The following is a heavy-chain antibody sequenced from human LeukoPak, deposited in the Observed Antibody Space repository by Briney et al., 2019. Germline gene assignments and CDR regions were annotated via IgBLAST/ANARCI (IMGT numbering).Heavy chain of an antibody. D-gene: IGHD4-23*01. CDR3: ARPDYGGNSGDY. CDR1: GFTFSSYS. Sequence: GGSLRLSCAASGFTFSSYSMNWVRQAPGKGLEWVSYIGTSSSTIYYADSVKGRFTISRDNAKNSLYLQMNSLKDEDTAVYYCARPDYGGNSGDYWGQGTLVTVSS. V-gene: IGHV3-48*02. J-gene: IGHJ4*02. CDR2: IGTSSSTI.